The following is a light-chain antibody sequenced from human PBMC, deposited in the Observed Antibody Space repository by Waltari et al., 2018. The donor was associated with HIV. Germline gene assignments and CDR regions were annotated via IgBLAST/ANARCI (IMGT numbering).Light chain of an antibody. V-gene: IGLV1-51*01. Sequence: QSVLTQPPSVSAAPGQKVTISCSGSSSNTGNNYVSWYQQPPGTAPKLLIYDNNQRPSGNPDRYSGSKAGTSATLGITGLQTGDEADYYCGTWDSSLSARVFGGGTKVTVL. CDR1: SSNTGNNY. J-gene: IGLJ3*02. CDR2: DNN. CDR3: GTWDSSLSARV.